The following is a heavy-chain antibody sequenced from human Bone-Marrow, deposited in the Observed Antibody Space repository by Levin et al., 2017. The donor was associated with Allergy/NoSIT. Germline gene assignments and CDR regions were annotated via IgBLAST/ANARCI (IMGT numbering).Heavy chain of an antibody. Sequence: GGSLRLSCAASEFTVFNNYMSWVRQAPGKGLEWVSTIYSSGVTNYADSVKGRFIISRDRSKNTLYLQMNRLRDDDTAVYYCSRKTDSNPPGAYWGQGTLVTVSS. D-gene: IGHD6-13*01. CDR3: SRKTDSNPPGAY. CDR1: EFTVFNNY. J-gene: IGHJ4*02. V-gene: IGHV3-53*01. CDR2: IYSSGVT.